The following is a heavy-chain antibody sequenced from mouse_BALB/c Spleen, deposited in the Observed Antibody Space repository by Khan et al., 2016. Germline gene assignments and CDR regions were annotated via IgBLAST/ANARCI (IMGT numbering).Heavy chain of an antibody. D-gene: IGHD2-10*02. V-gene: IGHV14-3*02. CDR3: ARGYEAWFAY. J-gene: IGHJ3*01. CDR1: GFNIKDTY. CDR2: IDPANGNT. Sequence: VQLQQSGAELVKPGASVKLSCTTSGFNIKDTYMYWVKQRPEQGLEWIGRIDPANGNTKYDPKFQGKATITADTSSNTAYLQLSSLTSADTAVYYCARGYEAWFAYWGQGTLVTVSA.